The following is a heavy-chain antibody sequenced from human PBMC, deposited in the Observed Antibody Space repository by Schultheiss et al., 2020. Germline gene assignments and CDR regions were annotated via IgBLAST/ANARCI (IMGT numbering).Heavy chain of an antibody. V-gene: IGHV4-61*02. CDR2: IYTSGST. Sequence: SETLSLTCTVSGGSISSSSYYWSWIRQPAGKGLEWIGRIYTSGSTNYNPSLKSRVTISVDTSKNQFSLKLSSVTAADTAVYYCARLGIAAAADYWGQGTLVIVFS. CDR3: ARLGIAAAADY. D-gene: IGHD6-13*01. CDR1: GGSISSSSYY. J-gene: IGHJ4*02.